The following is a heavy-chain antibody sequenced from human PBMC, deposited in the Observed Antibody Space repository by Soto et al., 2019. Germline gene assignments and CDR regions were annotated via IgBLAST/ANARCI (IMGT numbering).Heavy chain of an antibody. Sequence: GGSLRLSCAGSGITFSSYGMHWVRQAPGKGLEWVAVISYDGSNKNYVDSVKGRFTISRDNSKNTLCLQMNSLGAEDTAVYYCARVSFSNYDILTGSFDYWGQGTLVTVSS. CDR2: ISYDGSNK. D-gene: IGHD3-9*01. CDR3: ARVSFSNYDILTGSFDY. J-gene: IGHJ4*02. CDR1: GITFSSYG. V-gene: IGHV3-30*03.